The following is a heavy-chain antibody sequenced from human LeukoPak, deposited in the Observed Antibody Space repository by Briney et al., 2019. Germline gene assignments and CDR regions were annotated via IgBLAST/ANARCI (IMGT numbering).Heavy chain of an antibody. CDR3: ARSDYYYYMDV. J-gene: IGHJ6*03. Sequence: SETLSLTCSVSGCSISGYTWSWIRQPAGKGLEWIGRIYTSASTNYNPSLKSRVTMSVDTSKNQFSLKLSSVTAADTAVYYCARSDYYYYMDVWGKGTTVTVSS. CDR1: GCSISGYT. CDR2: IYTSAST. V-gene: IGHV4-59*10.